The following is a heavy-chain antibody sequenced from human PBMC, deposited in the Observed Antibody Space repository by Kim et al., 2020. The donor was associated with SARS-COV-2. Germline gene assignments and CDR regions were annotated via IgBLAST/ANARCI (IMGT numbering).Heavy chain of an antibody. J-gene: IGHJ4*02. CDR1: GYSFSSYA. D-gene: IGHD1-1*01. CDR3: ARWQLSTTTVFDY. CDR2: ISLNNGNK. V-gene: IGHV1-18*01. Sequence: ASVKVSCKASGYSFSSYAFSWVRQALGQGLEWMGWISLNNGNKKYAQKFQGRVTMTGDTATSTAYLELTSLRPDDTAVYYCARWQLSTTTVFDYWGPGTQVTVSS.